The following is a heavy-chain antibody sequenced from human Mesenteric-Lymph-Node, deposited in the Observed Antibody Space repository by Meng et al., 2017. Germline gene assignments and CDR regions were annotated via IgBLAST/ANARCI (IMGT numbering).Heavy chain of an antibody. CDR1: GFTVSSNY. D-gene: IGHD3-10*01. V-gene: IGHV3-66*02. CDR2: IYSGGST. CDR3: ARDRGSGSSSVAHYYYYGMDV. Sequence: GESLKISCAASGFTVSSNYMSWVRQAPGKGLEWVSVIYSGGSTYYADSVKGRFTISRDNSKNTLYLQMNSLRAEDTAVYYCARDRGSGSSSVAHYYYYGMDVWGQGTMVTVSS. J-gene: IGHJ6*02.